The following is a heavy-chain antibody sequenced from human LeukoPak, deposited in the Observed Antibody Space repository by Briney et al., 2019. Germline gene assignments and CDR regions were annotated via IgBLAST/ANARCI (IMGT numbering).Heavy chain of an antibody. J-gene: IGHJ6*02. CDR3: AASVVVPAAKLSYYYYGMDV. CDR1: GGTFSSYA. V-gene: IGHV1-69*01. CDR2: IIPIFGTA. D-gene: IGHD2-2*01. Sequence: ASVKVSCKASGGTFSSYAISWVRQAPGQGLEWMGGIIPIFGTANYAQKFQGRVTITADESTSAAYMELSSLRSEDTAVYYCAASVVVPAAKLSYYYYGMDVWGQGTTVTVSS.